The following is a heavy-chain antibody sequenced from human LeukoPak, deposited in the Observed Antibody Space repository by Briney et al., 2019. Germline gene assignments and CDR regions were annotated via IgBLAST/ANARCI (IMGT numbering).Heavy chain of an antibody. CDR3: AGVYQLVLFDY. J-gene: IGHJ4*02. CDR1: GFTVSSNY. Sequence: GGSLRLSCAASGFTVSSNYMSWVRQAPGKRLEWVSVIYSGGSTYYADSVKGRFTISRDNSKNTLYLQMNSLRAEDTAVYYCAGVYQLVLFDYWGQGTLVTVSS. CDR2: IYSGGST. D-gene: IGHD6-13*01. V-gene: IGHV3-66*02.